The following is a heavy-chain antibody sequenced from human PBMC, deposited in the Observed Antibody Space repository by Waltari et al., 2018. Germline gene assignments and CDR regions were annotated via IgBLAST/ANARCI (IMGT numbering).Heavy chain of an antibody. CDR3: AREMATIRDY. Sequence: QVQLQQWGAGLLKPSETLSLTCGVDGGSFSGSYWSWIRQPPGKGLEWIGEINHSGSTNYNPSLKSRVTISVDTSKNQFSLKLSSVTAADTAVYYCAREMATIRDYWGQGTLVTVSS. CDR2: INHSGST. CDR1: GGSFSGSY. V-gene: IGHV4-34*01. D-gene: IGHD5-12*01. J-gene: IGHJ4*02.